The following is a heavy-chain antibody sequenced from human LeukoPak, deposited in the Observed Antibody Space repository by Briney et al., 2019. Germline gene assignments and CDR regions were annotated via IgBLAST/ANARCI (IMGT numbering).Heavy chain of an antibody. Sequence: GGSLRLSCAASGFTFSSYSMNWVRQAPGKGLEGVSYISSSSSTIYYADSVKGRFTISRDNAKNSLYLQKNSLRAEDTAVYYCARDLVVPAAIQGYDAFDIWGQGTMVTVSS. V-gene: IGHV3-48*01. CDR2: ISSSSSTI. J-gene: IGHJ3*02. CDR3: ARDLVVPAAIQGYDAFDI. D-gene: IGHD2-2*01. CDR1: GFTFSSYS.